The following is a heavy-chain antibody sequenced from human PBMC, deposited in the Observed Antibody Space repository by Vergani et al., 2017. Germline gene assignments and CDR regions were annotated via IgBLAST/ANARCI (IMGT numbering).Heavy chain of an antibody. CDR1: GFTFSSYW. Sequence: EVQLVESGGGLVQPGGSLRLSCAASGFTFSSYWMHWVRQVPGKGLVWVSRINSDGGSTSYADAVKGRFTIARDNAKNTLYMQRNSLRAEETAVYYCARDPGGHWRYWGQGTLVTVSS. CDR3: ARDPGGHWRY. J-gene: IGHJ4*02. CDR2: INSDGGST. V-gene: IGHV3-74*01. D-gene: IGHD2-15*01.